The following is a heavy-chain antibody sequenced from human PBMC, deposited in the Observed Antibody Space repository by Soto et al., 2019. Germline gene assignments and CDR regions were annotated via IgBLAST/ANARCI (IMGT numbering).Heavy chain of an antibody. CDR2: IYPGDSDT. D-gene: IGHD2-8*01. J-gene: IGHJ4*02. V-gene: IGHV5-51*01. CDR1: GYSFTSYG. Sequence: PGESLKISCKGSGYSFTSYGIGWVRQMPGKGLEWMGIIYPGDSDTRYSPSFQGQVTISADKSISTAYLQWSSLKASDTAMYYCARRLVGWANGVAFYYFDYWGQGTLVTVSS. CDR3: ARRLVGWANGVAFYYFDY.